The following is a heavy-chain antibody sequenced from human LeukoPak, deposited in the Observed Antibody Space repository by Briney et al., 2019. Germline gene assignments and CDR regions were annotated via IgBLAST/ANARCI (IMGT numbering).Heavy chain of an antibody. J-gene: IGHJ4*02. CDR2: IWYDGSNK. D-gene: IGHD1-1*01. CDR1: GFTFSSYG. CDR3: ATVHDSSLDY. V-gene: IGHV3-33*03. Sequence: GGSLRLSCAASGFTFSSYGMHWVRQAPGKGLERVAVIWYDGSNKYYADSVKGRFTISRDNAKNSLYLQMNSLRAEDTAVYYCATVHDSSLDYWGQGTLVTVSS.